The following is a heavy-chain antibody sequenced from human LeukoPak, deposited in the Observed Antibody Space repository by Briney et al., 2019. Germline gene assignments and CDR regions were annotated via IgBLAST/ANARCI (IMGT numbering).Heavy chain of an antibody. Sequence: ASVKVSCKASGYTFTGYYMYWVRQAPGQGLEWMGWINPNSGGTNYAQKFQRRVTMTRDTSISTAYMELSRLRSDDTAVYYCARDRSGSYHPADDAFDIWGQGTMVTVSS. CDR1: GYTFTGYY. D-gene: IGHD1-26*01. CDR3: ARDRSGSYHPADDAFDI. J-gene: IGHJ3*02. V-gene: IGHV1-2*02. CDR2: INPNSGGT.